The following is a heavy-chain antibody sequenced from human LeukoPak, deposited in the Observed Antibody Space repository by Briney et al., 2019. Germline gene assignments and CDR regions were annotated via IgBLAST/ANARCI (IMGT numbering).Heavy chain of an antibody. J-gene: IGHJ3*02. D-gene: IGHD1-20*01. Sequence: SETLSLTCTVSGGSISSYYWSWIRQPPGKGLEWIGYIYYSGSTNYNPSLKSRVTISVDTSKNQFSLKLSSVTAADTAVYYCAREKDNWNGPDAFDIWGQGTMVTVSS. CDR2: IYYSGST. CDR3: AREKDNWNGPDAFDI. CDR1: GGSISSYY. V-gene: IGHV4-59*01.